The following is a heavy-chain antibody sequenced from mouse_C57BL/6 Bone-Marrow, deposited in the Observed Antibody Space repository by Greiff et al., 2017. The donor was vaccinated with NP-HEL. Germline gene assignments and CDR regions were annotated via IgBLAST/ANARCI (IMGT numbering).Heavy chain of an antibody. V-gene: IGHV2-2*01. CDR1: GFSLTSYG. D-gene: IGHD1-1*01. J-gene: IGHJ1*03. CDR2: IWSGGST. Sequence: VMLVESGPGLVQPSQSLSITCTVSGFSLTSYGVHWVRQSPGKGLEWLGVIWSGGSTDYNAAFISRLSISKDNSKSQVFFKMNSLQADDTAIYYCASIYYYGSSYGYFDVWGTGTTVTVSS. CDR3: ASIYYYGSSYGYFDV.